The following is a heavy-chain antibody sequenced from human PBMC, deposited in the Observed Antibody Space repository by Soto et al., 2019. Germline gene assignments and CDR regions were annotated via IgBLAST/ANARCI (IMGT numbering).Heavy chain of an antibody. Sequence: PGESLKISCKGSGYSFTSYWIGWVRQMPGKGLEWMGIIYPGDSDTRYSPSFQGQVTISADKSISTAYLQWSSLKASDTAMYYCARGPAASSLRYFDWLSVPFDYWGQGTLVTVSS. D-gene: IGHD3-9*01. CDR1: GYSFTSYW. CDR3: ARGPAASSLRYFDWLSVPFDY. CDR2: IYPGDSDT. J-gene: IGHJ4*02. V-gene: IGHV5-51*01.